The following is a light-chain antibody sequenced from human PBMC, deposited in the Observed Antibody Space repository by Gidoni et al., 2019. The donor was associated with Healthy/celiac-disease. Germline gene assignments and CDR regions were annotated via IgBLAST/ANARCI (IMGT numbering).Light chain of an antibody. Sequence: DIQMTQSPSSLSASVGDRVTITCRASQSISSYLNWYQQKPGKAPKLLIYAASSLQSGVPSTFSGSGSGTDFTLTIGSLQPEDFATYYCQQSYSTPYTFGQGTKLQIK. CDR3: QQSYSTPYT. CDR2: AAS. J-gene: IGKJ2*01. V-gene: IGKV1-39*01. CDR1: QSISSY.